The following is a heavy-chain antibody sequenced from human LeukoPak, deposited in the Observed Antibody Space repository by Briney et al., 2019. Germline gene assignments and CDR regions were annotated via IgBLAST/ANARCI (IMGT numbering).Heavy chain of an antibody. D-gene: IGHD1-26*01. J-gene: IGHJ4*02. Sequence: PGGSLRLSCAASGFTFSDYYMSWICQAPGKGLEWVSYISSSSSYTNYADSVKGRFTISRDNAKNSLYLQMNSLRAEDTAVYYCARSGIVGATGDYWGQGTLVTVSS. CDR2: ISSSSSYT. V-gene: IGHV3-11*06. CDR3: ARSGIVGATGDY. CDR1: GFTFSDYY.